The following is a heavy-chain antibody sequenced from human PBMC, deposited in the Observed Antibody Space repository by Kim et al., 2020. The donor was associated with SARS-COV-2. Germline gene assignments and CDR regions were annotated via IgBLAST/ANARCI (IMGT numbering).Heavy chain of an antibody. CDR1: GGSFSGYY. J-gene: IGHJ4*02. CDR3: ARGPQWLVRGSFDY. CDR2: INHSGST. Sequence: SETLSLTCAVYGGSFSGYYWSWIRQPPGKGLEWIGEINHSGSTNYNPSLKSRVTISVDTSKNQFSLKLSSVTAADTAVYYCARGPQWLVRGSFDYWGQGTLVTVSS. V-gene: IGHV4-34*01. D-gene: IGHD6-19*01.